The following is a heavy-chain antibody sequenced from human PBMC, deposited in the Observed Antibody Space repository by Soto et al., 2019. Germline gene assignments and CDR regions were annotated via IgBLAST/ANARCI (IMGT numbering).Heavy chain of an antibody. CDR2: IIPIFGTA. Sequence: SVKVSCKASGGTFSSYAISWVRQAPGQGLEWMGGIIPIFGTANYAQKFQGRVTITADESTSTAYMELSSLRSEDTAVYYCARGTGTSGYCSGGSCYSTLNYFDYWGQGTLVTSPQ. CDR1: GGTFSSYA. V-gene: IGHV1-69*13. D-gene: IGHD2-15*01. CDR3: ARGTGTSGYCSGGSCYSTLNYFDY. J-gene: IGHJ4*02.